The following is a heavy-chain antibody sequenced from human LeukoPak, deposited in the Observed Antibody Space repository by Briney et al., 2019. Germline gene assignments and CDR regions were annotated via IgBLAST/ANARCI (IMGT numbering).Heavy chain of an antibody. V-gene: IGHV3-23*01. CDR1: GFTFSSYA. J-gene: IGHJ4*02. CDR3: AKSAAAIVATRYYYDSSGYFDY. D-gene: IGHD3-22*01. CDR2: ISGSGGST. Sequence: GGSLRLSCAASGFTFSSYAMSWVRQAPGKGLEWVSAISGSGGSTYYADPVKGRFTISRDNSKNTLYLQMNSLRAEDTAVYYCAKSAAAIVATRYYYDSSGYFDYWGQGTLVTVSS.